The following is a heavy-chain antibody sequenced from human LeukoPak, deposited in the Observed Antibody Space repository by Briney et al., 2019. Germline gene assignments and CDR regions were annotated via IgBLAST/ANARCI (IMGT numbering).Heavy chain of an antibody. CDR2: IYYSGST. CDR1: GGSINSYY. CDR3: ARGSGWSTDFDY. D-gene: IGHD6-19*01. J-gene: IGHJ4*02. Sequence: SSETLSLTCTVSGGSINSYYWSWIRQPPGKGLEWIGYIYYSGSTNYNPSLKSRVTISADTSKNQFSLKLSSVTAADTAVYYCARGSGWSTDFDYWGQGTLVTVSP. V-gene: IGHV4-59*01.